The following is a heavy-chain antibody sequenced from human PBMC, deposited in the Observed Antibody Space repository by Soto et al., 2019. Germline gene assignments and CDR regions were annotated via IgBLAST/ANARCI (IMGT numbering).Heavy chain of an antibody. J-gene: IGHJ4*02. Sequence: EVQLLESGGGLVQPGGSLRLSCAASGFTFSGYALSWVRQVPGKGLEWVSTIGSGANTYYADSVKGRFTISRDNSKNTLYLQMNSLRAEDTAVYYCAKDRWVSAAGHEDYWGQGTLVTVSS. CDR3: AKDRWVSAAGHEDY. CDR1: GFTFSGYA. V-gene: IGHV3-23*01. D-gene: IGHD6-13*01. CDR2: IGSGANT.